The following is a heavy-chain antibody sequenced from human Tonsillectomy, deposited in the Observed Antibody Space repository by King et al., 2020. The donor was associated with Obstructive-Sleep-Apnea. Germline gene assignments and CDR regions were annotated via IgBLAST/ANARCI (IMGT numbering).Heavy chain of an antibody. J-gene: IGHJ4*02. CDR3: ARAHPWSYFDC. Sequence: VQLVESGGGVVQPGRSLRLSCAASGFPFSNYALHWVRQAPGKGLEGVAFIPFDGSNNYYADSVKGRFTISRDNSKNTLYLQMNSLRPDDTAVYYCARAHPWSYFDCWGQGTLVTVSS. CDR2: IPFDGSNN. V-gene: IGHV3-30*01. CDR1: GFPFSNYA.